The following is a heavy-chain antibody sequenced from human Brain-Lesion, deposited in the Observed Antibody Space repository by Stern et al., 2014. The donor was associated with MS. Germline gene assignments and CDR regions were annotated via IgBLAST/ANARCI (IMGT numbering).Heavy chain of an antibody. CDR1: GYIFTGYY. CDR3: ARDQRGITIFGVVTDYYYLGMDV. V-gene: IGHV1-2*02. D-gene: IGHD3-3*01. J-gene: IGHJ6*02. Sequence: VQLVESGAEVKKPGASVKVSCKTSGYIFTGYYIHWVRPAPGQGLEGMAWINPNTGGTKYGQKFQGRVTMSRDTSISTAYVELSSLTSDDTAVYYCARDQRGITIFGVVTDYYYLGMDVWGQGTTVTVSS. CDR2: INPNTGGT.